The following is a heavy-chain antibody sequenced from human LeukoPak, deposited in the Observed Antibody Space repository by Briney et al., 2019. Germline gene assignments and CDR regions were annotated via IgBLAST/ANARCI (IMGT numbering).Heavy chain of an antibody. CDR1: GYSLNNYW. CDR2: VFPADSDT. CDR3: ARYDGGATADF. D-gene: IGHD1-26*01. J-gene: IGHJ4*02. Sequence: GESLKISCKVSGYSLNNYWIAWVRQMPGKGLEWMGIVFPADSDTRYSPSFQGQVTISADKSINTAYLQWSSLKASDTATYYCARYDGGATADFWVQGTLVTVSS. V-gene: IGHV5-51*01.